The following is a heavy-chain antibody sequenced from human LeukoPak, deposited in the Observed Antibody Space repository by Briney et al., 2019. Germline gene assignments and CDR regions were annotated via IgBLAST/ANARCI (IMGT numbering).Heavy chain of an antibody. CDR2: ISDSGDIT. D-gene: IGHD1-26*01. V-gene: IGHV3-23*01. CDR1: GFTFSSYA. J-gene: IGHJ3*02. Sequence: GGSLRLSCAASGFTFSSYAMSWVRQAPGKGLEGVSGISDSGDITYYADSVKGGFTISRDNSKNTLYVQMNSLRVEDTAVYFCAKDRRGGSYYAATLDIWGPGTMVTVSS. CDR3: AKDRRGGSYYAATLDI.